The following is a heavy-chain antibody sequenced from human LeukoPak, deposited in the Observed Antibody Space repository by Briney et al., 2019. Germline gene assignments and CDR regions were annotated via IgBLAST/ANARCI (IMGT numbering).Heavy chain of an antibody. V-gene: IGHV4-34*01. CDR2: INHSGST. D-gene: IGHD5-18*01. CDR3: ARGLRGYSYGVDY. J-gene: IGHJ4*02. Sequence: SETLSLTCAVYGGSFSGYYWSWIRQPPGKGLEWIGEINHSGSTNYNPSLKSRVTISVDTSKNQFSLKLSSVTAADTAVYYCARGLRGYSYGVDYWGQGTLVTVPS. CDR1: GGSFSGYY.